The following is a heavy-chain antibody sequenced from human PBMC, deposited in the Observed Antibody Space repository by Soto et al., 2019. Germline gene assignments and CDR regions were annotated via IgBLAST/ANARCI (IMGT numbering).Heavy chain of an antibody. CDR1: GLSLSTTGVG. CDR3: VQSRCGGDCLHSYSSHSYYGVDV. D-gene: IGHD2-21*02. V-gene: IGHV2-5*02. J-gene: IGHJ6*02. CDR2: IYWDDDK. Sequence: QITLKESGPTLVKPTQTLTLTCTFSGLSLSTTGVGVGWIRQPPGKALEWLALIYWDDDKRYSPSLKSRLTINKDTSKNQVVLTMPNMDPVDTATYYCVQSRCGGDCLHSYSSHSYYGVDVWGQGTTVTVSS.